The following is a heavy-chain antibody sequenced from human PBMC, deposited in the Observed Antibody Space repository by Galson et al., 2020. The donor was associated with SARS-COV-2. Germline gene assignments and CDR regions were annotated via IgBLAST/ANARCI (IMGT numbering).Heavy chain of an antibody. J-gene: IGHJ4*02. V-gene: IGHV3-48*02. CDR1: GFTFSSYS. Sequence: GESLKISCAASGFTFSSYSMNWVRQAPGKGLEWVSYISSSSSTIYYADSVKGRFTISRDNAKNSLYLQMNSLRDEDTAVYYCARDRGSSGQTYYFDYWGQGTLVTVSS. CDR3: ARDRGSSGQTYYFDY. D-gene: IGHD6-19*01. CDR2: ISSSSSTI.